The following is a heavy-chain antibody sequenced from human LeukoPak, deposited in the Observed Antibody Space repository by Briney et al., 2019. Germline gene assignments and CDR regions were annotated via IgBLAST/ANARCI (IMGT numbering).Heavy chain of an antibody. CDR1: GGSISSGGYY. V-gene: IGHV4-31*03. D-gene: IGHD2-21*02. CDR2: IYYSGST. CDR3: ARDGAYCGGDCYPNWYFDL. Sequence: PSETLSLTCTVSGGSISSGGYYWSWIRQHPGKGLEWIGYIYYSGSTYYNPSLKSRVTISVDTSKNQFSLKLSSVTAADTAVYYCARDGAYCGGDCYPNWYFDLWGRDTLVTVSS. J-gene: IGHJ2*01.